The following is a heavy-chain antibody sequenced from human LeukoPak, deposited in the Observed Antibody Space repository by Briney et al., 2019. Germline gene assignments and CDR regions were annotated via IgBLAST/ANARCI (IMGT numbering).Heavy chain of an antibody. V-gene: IGHV1-18*01. CDR3: ARPYNSGTFDLDY. D-gene: IGHD3-10*01. CDR2: VSAYKGNT. CDR1: GYTFTNYG. Sequence: PPASVEVSCKASGYTFTNYGVSWVRQTPGQGLEWMGWVSAYKGNTNYAQRFQGRVTMTTDTSTSTAYMELRSLRSDDTAVYYCARPYNSGTFDLDYWGQGTLVTVSS. J-gene: IGHJ4*02.